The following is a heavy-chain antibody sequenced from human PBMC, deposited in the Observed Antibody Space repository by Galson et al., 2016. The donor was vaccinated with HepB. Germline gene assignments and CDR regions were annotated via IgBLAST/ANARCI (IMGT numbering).Heavy chain of an antibody. CDR3: VQGSTAPAV. CDR1: GFTFSNYG. V-gene: IGHV3-23*01. CDR2: ISRGGDSR. Sequence: SLRLSCAASGFTFSNYGMTWVRQAPGKGLEVVASISRGGDSRDYADSVKGRFPISRDNSMNTLSLQMNSLRAEDTAVYYCVQGSTAPAVWGKGTTVTVSS. D-gene: IGHD1-26*01. J-gene: IGHJ6*04.